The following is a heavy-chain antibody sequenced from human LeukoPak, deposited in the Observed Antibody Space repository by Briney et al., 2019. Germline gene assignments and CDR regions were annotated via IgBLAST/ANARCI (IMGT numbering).Heavy chain of an antibody. CDR2: ISSSSSYI. V-gene: IGHV3-21*01. Sequence: PGGSLRLSCAASGFTFSSYSMNWVRQAPGKGLEWVSSISSSSSYIYNADSVKGRFTISRDNAKNSLYLQMNSLRAEDTAVYYCARDLVPAAIYERNWFDPWGQGTLVTVSS. CDR3: ARDLVPAAIYERNWFDP. J-gene: IGHJ5*02. D-gene: IGHD2-2*02. CDR1: GFTFSSYS.